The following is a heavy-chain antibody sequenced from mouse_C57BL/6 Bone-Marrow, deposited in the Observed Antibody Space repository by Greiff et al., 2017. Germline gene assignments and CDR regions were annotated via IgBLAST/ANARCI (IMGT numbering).Heavy chain of an antibody. CDR1: GFSLTSYG. CDR2: IWSGGST. CDR3: ASRDYTAWFAY. J-gene: IGHJ3*01. Sequence: VKLVESGPGLVQPSQSLSITCTVSGFSLTSYGVHWVRQSPGKGLEWLGVIWSGGSTDYNAAFISRLSISKDNSKSQVFFKMNSLQADDTAIYYCASRDYTAWFAYWGQGTLVTVSA. D-gene: IGHD2-4*01. V-gene: IGHV2-2*01.